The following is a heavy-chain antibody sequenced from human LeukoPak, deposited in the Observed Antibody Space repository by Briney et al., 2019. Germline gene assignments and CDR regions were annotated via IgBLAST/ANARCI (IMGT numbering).Heavy chain of an antibody. CDR3: ASPDSYSSGWDAFDI. Sequence: GGSLRLSCAASGFTFSSYWMHWVRHAPGKGLVWVSRINSDGSSTSYADSVKGRFTISRDNAKNTLYLQMNSLRAEDTAEYYCASPDSYSSGWDAFDIWGQGTMVTVSS. V-gene: IGHV3-74*01. CDR1: GFTFSSYW. CDR2: INSDGSST. J-gene: IGHJ3*02. D-gene: IGHD6-19*01.